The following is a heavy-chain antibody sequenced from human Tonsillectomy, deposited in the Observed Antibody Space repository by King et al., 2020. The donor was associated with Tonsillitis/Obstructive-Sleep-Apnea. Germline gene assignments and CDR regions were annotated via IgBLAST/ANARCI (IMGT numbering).Heavy chain of an antibody. CDR2: IIPIFGTA. J-gene: IGHJ3*02. V-gene: IGHV1-69*01. CDR3: ARAIVVVAATAFLNAFDI. CDR1: GGTFSSYA. D-gene: IGHD2-15*01. Sequence: VQLVESGAEVKKPGSSVKVSCNASGGTFSSYAISWLRQAPGQGLEWMGGIIPIFGTANYAQKFQGRVTITADESTSTAYMELSSLSSEDTAVYYCARAIVVVAATAFLNAFDIWGQGTMVTVSS.